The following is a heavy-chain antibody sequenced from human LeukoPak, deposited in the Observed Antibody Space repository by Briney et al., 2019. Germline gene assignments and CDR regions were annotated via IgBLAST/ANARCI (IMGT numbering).Heavy chain of an antibody. V-gene: IGHV4-34*01. Sequence: SETLSLTCAVCGGSFSGYYWSWIRQPPGKGLEWIGEINHSGSTNYNPSLKSRVTISVDTSKNQFSLKLSSVTAADTAVYYCARGVVAGTESRWFDPWGQGTLVTVSS. CDR3: ARGVVAGTESRWFDP. J-gene: IGHJ5*02. CDR2: INHSGST. D-gene: IGHD6-19*01. CDR1: GGSFSGYY.